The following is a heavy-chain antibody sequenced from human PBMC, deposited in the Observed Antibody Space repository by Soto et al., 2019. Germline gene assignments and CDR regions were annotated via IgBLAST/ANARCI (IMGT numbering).Heavy chain of an antibody. V-gene: IGHV1-3*04. J-gene: IGHJ3*02. Sequence: QVQLVESRAEVKKPGASVKVSCKASGSTFTSHDMQWVRQAPGQSLEWMGWIKTGNGDTKYSEKFQGRVTICRDTSASTVYMEVSSLKFEDTAVYYCARQAFDIWGQGTTVTVSS. CDR2: IKTGNGDT. CDR1: GSTFTSHD. CDR3: ARQAFDI.